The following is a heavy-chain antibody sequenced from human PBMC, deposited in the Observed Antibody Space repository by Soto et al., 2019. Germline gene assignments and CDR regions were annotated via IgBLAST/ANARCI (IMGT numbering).Heavy chain of an antibody. J-gene: IGHJ4*02. CDR3: ARDSAAAGTHYYFDY. CDR2: IYTSGST. CDR1: GGSISSYY. D-gene: IGHD6-13*01. Sequence: SETLSLTCTVSGGSISSYYWSWIRQPAGKGLEWIGRIYTSGSTNYNPSLKSRVTMSVDTSKNQFSLKLSSVTAADTAVYYCARDSAAAGTHYYFDYWGQGTLVTVSS. V-gene: IGHV4-4*07.